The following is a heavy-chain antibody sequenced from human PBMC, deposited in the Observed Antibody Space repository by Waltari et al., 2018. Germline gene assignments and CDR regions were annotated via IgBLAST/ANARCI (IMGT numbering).Heavy chain of an antibody. D-gene: IGHD1-1*01. CDR2: IIPFLGIS. CDR1: GGTFSTYT. J-gene: IGHJ4*02. Sequence: HVQLEQSGAEVKKPGSSVKVSCKASGGTFSTYTVTWVRQAPGQGLDGMGSIIPFLGISKYAQSLQARLTITVDQSTNTGSMELNNLRPEDTGVYYCARSGEMKGTVDYWGQGTLVTVSS. V-gene: IGHV1-69*02. CDR3: ARSGEMKGTVDY.